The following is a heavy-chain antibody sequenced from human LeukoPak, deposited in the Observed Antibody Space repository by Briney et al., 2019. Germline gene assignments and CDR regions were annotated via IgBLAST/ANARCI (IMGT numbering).Heavy chain of an antibody. CDR2: IYHSGST. D-gene: IGHD5-18*01. J-gene: IGHJ4*02. CDR1: GYSINSGYY. CDR3: ARMKYSFGVIDY. V-gene: IGHV4-38-2*02. Sequence: SETLSLTCTVSGYSINSGYYWGWIRQPPGKGLEWIGTIYHSGSTYYNPSLKSRATISVDTSKNQFSLKLSSVTAADTAVYYCARMKYSFGVIDYWGQGTLVTVSS.